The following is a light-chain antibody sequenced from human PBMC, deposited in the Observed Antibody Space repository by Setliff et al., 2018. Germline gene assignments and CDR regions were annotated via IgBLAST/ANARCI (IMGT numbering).Light chain of an antibody. CDR2: DTS. J-gene: IGLJ2*01. CDR3: FLSYSGIVI. V-gene: IGLV7-46*01. Sequence: QAVVTQEPSLTVSPGGTVTLTCGSSTGTVTGGHYPYWFQQKPGQAPKTLIYDTSEKYSWTPARFSGSLLGGKAALTLSGAQPEDEADYYCFLSYSGIVIFGGGTKVTVL. CDR1: TGTVTGGHY.